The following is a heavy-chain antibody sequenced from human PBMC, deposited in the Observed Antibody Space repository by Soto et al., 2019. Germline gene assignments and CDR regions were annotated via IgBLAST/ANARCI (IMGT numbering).Heavy chain of an antibody. CDR3: ARDRGANTYYYYGMDV. J-gene: IGHJ6*02. CDR1: GFTFSSYA. Sequence: QVQLVESGGGVVQPGRSLRLSCAASGFTFSSYAMHWVRQAPGKGLEWVAVISYDGSNKYYADSVKGRFTISRDNSKNTLYLQMNSLRAEDTAVYYCARDRGANTYYYYGMDVWGQGTTVTVSS. D-gene: IGHD1-26*01. CDR2: ISYDGSNK. V-gene: IGHV3-30-3*01.